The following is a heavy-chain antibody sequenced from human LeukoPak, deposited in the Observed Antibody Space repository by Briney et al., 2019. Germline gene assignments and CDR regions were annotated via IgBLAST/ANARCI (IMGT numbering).Heavy chain of an antibody. CDR1: GGSISSYY. D-gene: IGHD3-9*01. Sequence: PSETLSLTCTVSGGSISSYYWSWIRQPPGKGLEWIGYIYYSGSTNYNPSLKSRVTISVDTSKNQFSLKLSSVTAADTAVYYCASPYDILTGPNAFDIWGQGTMVTVSS. CDR2: IYYSGST. V-gene: IGHV4-59*01. CDR3: ASPYDILTGPNAFDI. J-gene: IGHJ3*02.